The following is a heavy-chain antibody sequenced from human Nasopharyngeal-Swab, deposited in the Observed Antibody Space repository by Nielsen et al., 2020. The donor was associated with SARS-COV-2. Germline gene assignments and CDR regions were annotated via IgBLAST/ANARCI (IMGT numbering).Heavy chain of an antibody. D-gene: IGHD3-10*01. CDR3: TRAMVRGAPNWFDP. V-gene: IGHV3-49*04. CDR1: GFTFCDYA. J-gene: IGHJ5*02. CDR2: IRSKAYGGTT. Sequence: GESLKISCTASGFTFCDYAMSWVRQAPGKGLEWVGFIRSKAYGGTTEYAASVKGRFTISRDDSKSIAYLQMNSLKTEDTAVYYCTRAMVRGAPNWFDPWGQGTLVTVSS.